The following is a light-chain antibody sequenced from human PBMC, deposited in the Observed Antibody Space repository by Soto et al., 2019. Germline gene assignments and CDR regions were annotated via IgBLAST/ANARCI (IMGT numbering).Light chain of an antibody. Sequence: EVVLTQSPATLSLSPGERATLSCRASQSVSSYLAWYQQKPGQAPRLLIYDASNRATGIPARFSGSGSGTDFTLTITILEPEDFTVYYCQQYGRSPYTFGHGT. CDR3: QQYGRSPYT. CDR1: QSVSSY. J-gene: IGKJ2*01. V-gene: IGKV3-11*01. CDR2: DAS.